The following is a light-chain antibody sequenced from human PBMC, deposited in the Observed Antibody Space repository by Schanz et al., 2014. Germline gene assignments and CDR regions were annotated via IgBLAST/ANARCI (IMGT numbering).Light chain of an antibody. CDR3: HSYDSLSGAV. Sequence: QSAPTQPRSMSGSPGQSVTISCTGTSGDVGEYNYVSWFQQYPGKAPKLMIYDVSTRPLGVPDRFSGSKSGITASLTISGLQAEDEADYYCHSYDSLSGAVFGGGTKLTVL. V-gene: IGLV2-11*01. CDR2: DVS. CDR1: SGDVGEYNY. J-gene: IGLJ3*02.